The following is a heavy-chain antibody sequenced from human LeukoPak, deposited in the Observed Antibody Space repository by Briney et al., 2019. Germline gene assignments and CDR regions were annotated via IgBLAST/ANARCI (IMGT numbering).Heavy chain of an antibody. V-gene: IGHV3-23*01. CDR1: AFTFSNYA. Sequence: PGGSLRLSCAVSAFTFSNYAISWVRQAPGKGREWVSSISGSGGTTYYADPVKGRFTISRDNSKNTLYMQMNSLRAEDTAVYYCAPDSSGEFPNWFDPWGQGTLVTVSS. CDR2: ISGSGGTT. J-gene: IGHJ5*02. CDR3: APDSSGEFPNWFDP. D-gene: IGHD3-22*01.